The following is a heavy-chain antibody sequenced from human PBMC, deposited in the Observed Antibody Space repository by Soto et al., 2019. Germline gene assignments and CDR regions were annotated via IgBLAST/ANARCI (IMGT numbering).Heavy chain of an antibody. CDR2: ISYDENNE. D-gene: IGHD6-13*01. CDR3: ATTTSGSAAGTELNY. J-gene: IGHJ4*02. V-gene: IGHV3-30*04. Sequence: GGSLRLSCAASGVTFSTCAMHWVRQAPGKGLEWVAFISYDENNEYYVDSVKGRFTISRDNSKSTLYLQMNSLRTEDTAVYYCATTTSGSAAGTELNYWGQGTLVTVSS. CDR1: GVTFSTCA.